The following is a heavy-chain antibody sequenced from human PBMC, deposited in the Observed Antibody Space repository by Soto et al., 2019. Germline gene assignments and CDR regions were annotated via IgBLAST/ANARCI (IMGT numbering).Heavy chain of an antibody. V-gene: IGHV4-39*01. J-gene: IGHJ3*02. Sequence: SETLTRTCTVSGGSISSGSYYWDWIRQPPGKGLEWIGNVYYSGSTNYNPSLESRVTISVDTSKNQFSLKLSSVTAADTAVYYCARQTDSYYTFDAFDIWGQGTMVTVSS. CDR1: GGSISSGSYY. CDR3: ARQTDSYYTFDAFDI. D-gene: IGHD3-22*01. CDR2: VYYSGST.